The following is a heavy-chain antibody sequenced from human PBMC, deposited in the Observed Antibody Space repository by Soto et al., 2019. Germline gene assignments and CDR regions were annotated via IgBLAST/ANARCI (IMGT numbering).Heavy chain of an antibody. J-gene: IGHJ6*03. CDR3: ARASILTYIHLNYYYMDV. V-gene: IGHV6-1*01. D-gene: IGHD2-2*02. CDR2: TYYRSKWYN. Sequence: SQTLSLTCAISGESVSSNSAAWNWIRQSPSRGLEWLGRTYYRSKWYNDYAVSVKSRITINPDTSKNQFSLQLNSVTPEDTAVYYCARASILTYIHLNYYYMDVWGKGTTVTVSS. CDR1: GESVSSNSAA.